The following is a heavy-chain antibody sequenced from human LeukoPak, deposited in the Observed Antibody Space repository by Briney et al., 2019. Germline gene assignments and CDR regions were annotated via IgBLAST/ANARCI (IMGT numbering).Heavy chain of an antibody. CDR2: ISYDGSNK. V-gene: IGHV3-30-3*01. CDR3: AKADTAMAFDY. CDR1: GFTFSSYA. J-gene: IGHJ4*02. Sequence: QAGGSLRLSCAASGFTFSSYAMHWVRQAPGKGLEWVAVISYDGSNKYYADSVKGRFTISRDNSKNTLYLQMNSLRAEDTAVYYCAKADTAMAFDYWGQGTLVTVSS. D-gene: IGHD5-18*01.